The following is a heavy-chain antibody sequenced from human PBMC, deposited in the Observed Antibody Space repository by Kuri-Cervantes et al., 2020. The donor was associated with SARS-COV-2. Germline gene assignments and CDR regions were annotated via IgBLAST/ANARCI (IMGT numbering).Heavy chain of an antibody. J-gene: IGHJ3*01. V-gene: IGHV3-15*01. CDR1: GFIFSNAW. D-gene: IGHD6-19*01. CDR3: TTGSVRGQWLEPRRHDGFDL. CDR2: IKSRADGGTK. Sequence: GESLKISCAASGFIFSNAWMSWVRQAPGKGLEWIGRIKSRADGGTKDYVAPVKGRFTLSRDDSTNTLYLQMNSLETEDTAVYYCTTGSVRGQWLEPRRHDGFDLWGQGTMVTVSS.